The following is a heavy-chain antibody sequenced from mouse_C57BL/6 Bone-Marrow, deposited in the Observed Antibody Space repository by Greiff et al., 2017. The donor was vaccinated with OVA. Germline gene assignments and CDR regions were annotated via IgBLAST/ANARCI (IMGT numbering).Heavy chain of an antibody. CDR3: ARTYYGYDGVDY. V-gene: IGHV1-55*01. J-gene: IGHJ2*01. Sequence: QVQLQQPGAELVKPGASVKMSCKASGYTFTSYWITWVKQRPGQGLEWIGDIYPGSGSTNYNEKFKSNATLTVDTSSSTAYMQLSSLTSEDSAVYYCARTYYGYDGVDYWGQGTTLTVSS. CDR1: GYTFTSYW. D-gene: IGHD2-9*01. CDR2: IYPGSGST.